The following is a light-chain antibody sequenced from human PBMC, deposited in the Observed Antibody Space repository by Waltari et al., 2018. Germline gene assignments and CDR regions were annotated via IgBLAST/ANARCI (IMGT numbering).Light chain of an antibody. CDR3: VLYMGSGISV. Sequence: QTVVTQEPSFSVSPGGTVTLTCGLSPGSVYTSYSPSWYQQTPGQAPRTLIYSTNTRSSGVPDRFSGSILGNKAALTITGAQADDESDYYCVLYMGSGISVFGGGTKLTVL. V-gene: IGLV8-61*01. CDR2: STN. CDR1: PGSVYTSYS. J-gene: IGLJ3*02.